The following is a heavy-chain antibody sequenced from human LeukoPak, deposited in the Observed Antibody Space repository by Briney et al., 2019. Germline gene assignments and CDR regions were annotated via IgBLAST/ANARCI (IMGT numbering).Heavy chain of an antibody. Sequence: SQTLSLTCTVSGGSISSGVYYWSWIRQHPGKGLEWIGYIYYSGSTYYNPSLKSRVTISVDTSKNQFSLKLSSVTAADTAVYSCARDSYSNYGTMDVWGKGTTVTVSS. CDR3: ARDSYSNYGTMDV. V-gene: IGHV4-31*03. CDR1: GGSISSGVYY. CDR2: IYYSGST. J-gene: IGHJ6*03. D-gene: IGHD4-11*01.